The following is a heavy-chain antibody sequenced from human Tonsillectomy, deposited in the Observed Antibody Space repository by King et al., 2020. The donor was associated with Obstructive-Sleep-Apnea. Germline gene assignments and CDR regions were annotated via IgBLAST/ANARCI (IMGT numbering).Heavy chain of an antibody. CDR2: IYYSGYT. Sequence: QLQESGPGLVKPSETLSLTCTVSGGSISSSSYYWGWIRQPPGKGLEWIGSIYYSGYTYYNPSLKSRVTISVDTAKNQFSLKLSSVTAADTAVYYCARILKNNVGGLDYWGQGTLVTVSS. CDR1: GGSISSSSYY. CDR3: ARILKNNVGGLDY. J-gene: IGHJ4*02. V-gene: IGHV4-39*07. D-gene: IGHD1-26*01.